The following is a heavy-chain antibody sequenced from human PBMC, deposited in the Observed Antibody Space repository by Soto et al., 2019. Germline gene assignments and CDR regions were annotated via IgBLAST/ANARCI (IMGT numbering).Heavy chain of an antibody. V-gene: IGHV3-30-3*01. CDR2: ISYDGSNK. J-gene: IGHJ4*02. CDR3: ARAFERYSRRDREFDY. D-gene: IGHD6-13*01. Sequence: GGSLRLSCAASGFTFSSYAMHWVRQAPGKGLEWVAVISYDGSNKYYADSVKGRFTISRDNSKNTLYLQMNSLRAEDTAVYYCARAFERYSRRDREFDYWGQGTLVTVSS. CDR1: GFTFSSYA.